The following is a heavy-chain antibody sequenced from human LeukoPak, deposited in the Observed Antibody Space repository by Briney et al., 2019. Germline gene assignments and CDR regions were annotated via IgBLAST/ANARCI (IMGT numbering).Heavy chain of an antibody. Sequence: ASVKVSCKASGYTFTSYYMHWVRQAPGQGLEWMGIINPSGGSTSYAQKFQGRVTMTRDTSTSIVYMELSSLRSEDTAVYYCARDKVGGSGLGSFDYWGQGTLVTVSS. D-gene: IGHD3-10*01. V-gene: IGHV1-46*03. CDR3: ARDKVGGSGLGSFDY. J-gene: IGHJ4*02. CDR2: INPSGGST. CDR1: GYTFTSYY.